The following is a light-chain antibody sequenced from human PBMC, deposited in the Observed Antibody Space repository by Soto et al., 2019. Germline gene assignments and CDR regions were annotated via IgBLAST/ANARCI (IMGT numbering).Light chain of an antibody. Sequence: QSVLTQPPSASGTPGRGVTISCSGISSNIGSNRVSWYQQLPGTAPKRLLYSNNERPSGVPDRFSGSKSGTSASLAISGLQPEDEADYYCAAWDDSLNAWVFGGGTQLTVL. CDR2: SNN. CDR3: AAWDDSLNAWV. CDR1: SSNIGSNR. J-gene: IGLJ3*02. V-gene: IGLV1-44*01.